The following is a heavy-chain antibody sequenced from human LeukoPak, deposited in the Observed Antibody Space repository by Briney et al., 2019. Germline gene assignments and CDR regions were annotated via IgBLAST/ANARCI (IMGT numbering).Heavy chain of an antibody. CDR3: ARDDGSYSRSPGFDY. CDR2: ISSSSSYI. CDR1: GFTFDDYG. V-gene: IGHV3-21*01. Sequence: GGSLRLSCAASGFTFDDYGMSWVRQAPGKGLEWVSSISSSSSYIYYADSVKGRFTISRDNAKNSLYLQMNSLRAEDTAVYYCARDDGSYSRSPGFDYWGQGNLVTVSS. D-gene: IGHD1-26*01. J-gene: IGHJ4*02.